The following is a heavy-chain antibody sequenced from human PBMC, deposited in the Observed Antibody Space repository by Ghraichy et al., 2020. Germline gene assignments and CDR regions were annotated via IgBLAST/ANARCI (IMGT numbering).Heavy chain of an antibody. CDR1: GFTFSSYA. Sequence: GGSLRLSCAASGFTFSSYAMSWVRQAPGKGLEWVSAISGSGGSTYYADSVKGRFTISRDNSKNTLYLQMNSLRAEDTAVYYCANEERFGFFGASGSYHDYWGQGTLVTVSS. D-gene: IGHD1-26*01. J-gene: IGHJ4*02. CDR3: ANEERFGFFGASGSYHDY. V-gene: IGHV3-23*01. CDR2: ISGSGGST.